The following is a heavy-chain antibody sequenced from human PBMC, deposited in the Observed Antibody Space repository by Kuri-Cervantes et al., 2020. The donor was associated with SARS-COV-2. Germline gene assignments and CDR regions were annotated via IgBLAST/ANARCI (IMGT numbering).Heavy chain of an antibody. V-gene: IGHV3-33*01. Sequence: GGSLRLSCAASGFTFSSYGMHWVRQAPGKGLEWVAVIWYDGSNKYYADPVKGRFTISRDNSKNTLYLQMNSLRAEDTAVYYCARPHSSSWYGESDWFDPWGQGTLVTVSS. CDR3: ARPHSSSWYGESDWFDP. J-gene: IGHJ5*02. CDR1: GFTFSSYG. D-gene: IGHD6-13*01. CDR2: IWYDGSNK.